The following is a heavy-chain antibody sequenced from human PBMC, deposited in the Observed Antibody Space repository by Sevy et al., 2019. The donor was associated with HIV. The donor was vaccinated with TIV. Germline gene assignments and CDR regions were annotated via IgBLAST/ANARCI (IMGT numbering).Heavy chain of an antibody. CDR1: GFTVNDKY. CDR3: VSLFLSYRSGWSYFDY. Sequence: GGSLRLSCAISGFTVNDKYIIWVRQAPGKGLEWVSVIFSSGSTYYADPSKGRFTISRDNSKNTVDLQMNSVRAEETAVYYCVSLFLSYRSGWSYFDYWGQGTLVTVSS. CDR2: IFSSGST. D-gene: IGHD6-19*01. V-gene: IGHV3-66*02. J-gene: IGHJ4*02.